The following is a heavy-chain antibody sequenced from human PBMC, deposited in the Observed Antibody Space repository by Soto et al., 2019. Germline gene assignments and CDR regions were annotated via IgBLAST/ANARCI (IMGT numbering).Heavy chain of an antibody. CDR2: IDPSDSYT. V-gene: IGHV5-10-1*01. J-gene: IGHJ3*01. Sequence: GESLKISCKGSGYIFTSYWITWVRQMPGKGLEWMGRIDPSDSYTRYSPSFQGHVTILADKSIKTAYLQWSSLKASDTAMYYCARTSDPHCSSTSCPFFDVWGQGTMVTVSS. D-gene: IGHD2-2*01. CDR3: ARTSDPHCSSTSCPFFDV. CDR1: GYIFTSYW.